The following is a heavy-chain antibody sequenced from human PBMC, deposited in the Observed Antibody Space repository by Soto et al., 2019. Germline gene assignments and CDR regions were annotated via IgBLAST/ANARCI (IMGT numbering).Heavy chain of an antibody. V-gene: IGHV3-23*01. J-gene: IGHJ4*02. CDR2: ISGSGGST. CDR3: AKDHKDTAMVRPIDY. CDR1: GFTFSSYA. Sequence: PGGSLRLSCAASGFTFSSYAMSWVRQAPGRGLEWVSAISGSGGSTYYADSVKGRFTISRDNSKNTLYLQMNSLRAEDTAVYYCAKDHKDTAMVRPIDYWGQGTLVTVSS. D-gene: IGHD5-18*01.